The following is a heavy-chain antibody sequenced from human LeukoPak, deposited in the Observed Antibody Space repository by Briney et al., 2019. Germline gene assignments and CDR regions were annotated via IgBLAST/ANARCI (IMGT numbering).Heavy chain of an antibody. CDR2: ISYDGSNK. V-gene: IGHV3-30*04. J-gene: IGHJ4*02. D-gene: IGHD3-10*01. Sequence: PGGSLRLSCAASGFTFSSYAMHWVRQAPGKGLEWVAVISYDGSNKYYADSVKGRFTISRDNSKNTLYLQMNSLRAEDTAVYYCAKDRVPSFGELDYWGQGTLVTVSS. CDR3: AKDRVPSFGELDY. CDR1: GFTFSSYA.